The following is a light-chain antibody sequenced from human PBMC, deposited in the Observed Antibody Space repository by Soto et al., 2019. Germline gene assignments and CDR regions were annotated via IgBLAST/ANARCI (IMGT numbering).Light chain of an antibody. CDR3: CSCAGSYTWV. V-gene: IGLV2-11*01. Sequence: QSALTQPRSVSGSPGQSGTISCTGTSSDVGAYDYVSWNQQHPGKVPKLLIYDVSRRPSGVPDRFSGSKSGNTASLTISGLQAEDEADYYCCSCAGSYTWVFGGGTKLTVL. CDR2: DVS. J-gene: IGLJ3*02. CDR1: SSDVGAYDY.